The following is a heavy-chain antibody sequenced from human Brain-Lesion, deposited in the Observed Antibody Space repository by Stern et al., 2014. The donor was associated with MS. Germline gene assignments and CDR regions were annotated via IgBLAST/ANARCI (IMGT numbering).Heavy chain of an antibody. CDR1: GYTFTGYY. V-gene: IGHV1-2*04. CDR2: INPKSGGT. Sequence: QVQFVQSGAEVKKPGASVKVSCKASGYTFTGYYMHWVRQAPGQGLEWMGWINPKSGGTNYAQKFQGWVTMTRDTSINTAYMELSRLRSDDTAVYYCATYYYDSTGYNDFWGQGTLVTVSS. J-gene: IGHJ4*02. CDR3: ATYYYDSTGYNDF. D-gene: IGHD3-22*01.